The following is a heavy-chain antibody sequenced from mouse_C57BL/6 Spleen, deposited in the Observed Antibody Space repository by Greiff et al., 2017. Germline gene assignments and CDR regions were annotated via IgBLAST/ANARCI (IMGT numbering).Heavy chain of an antibody. CDR2: IYPGSGST. Sequence: VQLQQSGAELVKPGASVKMSCKASGYTFTSYWITWVKQRPGQGLEWIGDIYPGSGSTNYNEKFKSKATLTVDTSSSTAYMQLSSLTSEDSAVYYCARERQYGNYFDYWGQGTTLTVSS. V-gene: IGHV1-55*01. CDR3: ARERQYGNYFDY. CDR1: GYTFTSYW. J-gene: IGHJ2*01. D-gene: IGHD2-1*01.